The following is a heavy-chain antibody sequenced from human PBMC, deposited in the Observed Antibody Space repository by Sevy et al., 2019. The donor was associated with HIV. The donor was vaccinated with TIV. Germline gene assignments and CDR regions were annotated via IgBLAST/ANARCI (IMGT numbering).Heavy chain of an antibody. CDR2: IYYTGTT. CDR3: ARMDV. J-gene: IGHJ6*02. CDR1: GESISSGDYY. V-gene: IGHV4-30-4*01. Sequence: SETLSLTCTVSGESISSGDYYWNWIRQPPGKGLEWIGYIYYTGTTSYNPSLERRVTMSVDTSTNQFSLRVNSVTAADTAVYYCARMDVWGHWTTVTVSS.